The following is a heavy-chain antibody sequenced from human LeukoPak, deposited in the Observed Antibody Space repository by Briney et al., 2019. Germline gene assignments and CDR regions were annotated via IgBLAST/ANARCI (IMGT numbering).Heavy chain of an antibody. V-gene: IGHV1-2*02. CDR3: ARDGVPAAIY. CDR2: INPNSGGT. D-gene: IGHD2-2*02. Sequence: ASVKVSCKASGGTFSSYAISWVRQAPGQGLEWMGWINPNSGGTNYAQKFQGRVTTTRDTSISTAYMELSRLRSDDTAVYYCARDGVPAAIYWGQGTLVTVSS. J-gene: IGHJ4*02. CDR1: GGTFSSYA.